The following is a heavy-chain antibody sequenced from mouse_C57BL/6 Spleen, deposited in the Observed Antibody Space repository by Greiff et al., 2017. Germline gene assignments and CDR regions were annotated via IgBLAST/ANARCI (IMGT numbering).Heavy chain of an antibody. CDR3: ARSLSIYYGYDGYYFDY. J-gene: IGHJ2*01. CDR1: GFSLTSYG. Sequence: QVQLQQSGPGLVQPSQSLSITCTVSGFSLTSYGVHWVRQSPGKGLEWLGVIWSGGSTDYNAAFISRLSISKDNSKSHVFFKMNSLQADDTAIYYCARSLSIYYGYDGYYFDYWGQGTTLTVAS. V-gene: IGHV2-2*01. D-gene: IGHD2-2*01. CDR2: IWSGGST.